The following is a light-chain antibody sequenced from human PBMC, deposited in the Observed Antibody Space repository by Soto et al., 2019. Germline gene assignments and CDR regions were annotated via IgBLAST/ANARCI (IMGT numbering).Light chain of an antibody. CDR1: SSDVGDFSY. Sequence: QSALTQPASVSGSPGRSVTISCTGTSSDVGDFSYVSWYQHLPGRAPKLIIYDVTNRPSGISYRFSASKSGRTASLTISGLQAEDEADYYCSSYSSSTTHVVFGGGTMLTVL. J-gene: IGLJ2*01. CDR2: DVT. CDR3: SSYSSSTTHVV. V-gene: IGLV2-14*03.